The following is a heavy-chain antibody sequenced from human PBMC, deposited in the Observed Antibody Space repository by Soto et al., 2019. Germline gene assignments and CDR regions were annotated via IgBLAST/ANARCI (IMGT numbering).Heavy chain of an antibody. Sequence: ETLSLTCADYGGSFSCYYLICIRQPRGKGMERNGEINHSGSTNYNPSLKSRVTISVDTSKNQFAPKLSSVTAADTTVYYCARGRFLVVVAATDFKGWVDPWGKGTMVTVSP. CDR1: GGSFSCYY. D-gene: IGHD2-15*01. CDR2: INHSGST. CDR3: ARGRFLVVVAATDFKGWVDP. J-gene: IGHJ5*02. V-gene: IGHV4-34*01.